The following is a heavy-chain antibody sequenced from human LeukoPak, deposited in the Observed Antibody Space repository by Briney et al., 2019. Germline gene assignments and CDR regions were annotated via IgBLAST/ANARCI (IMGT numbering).Heavy chain of an antibody. CDR3: ARYYYDSSGYYSVAFDI. CDR1: GGSISSGDYS. J-gene: IGHJ3*02. V-gene: IGHV4-61*08. CDR2: IYYSGST. D-gene: IGHD3-22*01. Sequence: PSETLSLTCTVSGGSISSGDYSWSWIRQPPGKDLEWIGYIYYSGSTNYNPSLKSRVTISVDTSKNQFSLKLSSVTAADTAVYYCARYYYDSSGYYSVAFDIWGQGTMVTVSS.